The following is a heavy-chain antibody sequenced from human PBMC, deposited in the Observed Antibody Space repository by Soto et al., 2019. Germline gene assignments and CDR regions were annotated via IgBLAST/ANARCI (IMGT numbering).Heavy chain of an antibody. D-gene: IGHD2-2*02. CDR2: ISYDGSNK. V-gene: IGHV3-30-3*01. CDR1: GFTFSSYA. Sequence: QVQLVESGGGVVQPGRSLRLSCAASGFTFSSYAMHWVRQAPGKGLVWVAVISYDGSNKYYADSVKGRFTISRDNSKNPLYLQMNSLRTEDTAVYYCARAPSLTDTGARYWGQGTLVTVSS. CDR3: ARAPSLTDTGARY. J-gene: IGHJ4*02.